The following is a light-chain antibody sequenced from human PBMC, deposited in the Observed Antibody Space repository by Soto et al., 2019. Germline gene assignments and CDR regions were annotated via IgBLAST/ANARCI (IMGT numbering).Light chain of an antibody. V-gene: IGKV1-27*01. CDR3: QKYNGDLWA. Sequence: DIQMTHSPSTLSASIGDRVTITFRSSQGIGNYLAWYQQKPGKVPKLLIYAASSLQSGVPSRFSVSGSGTDFTLTIRGLQHEEVATYYCQKYNGDLWAFGQGTKVDIK. J-gene: IGKJ1*01. CDR2: AAS. CDR1: QGIGNY.